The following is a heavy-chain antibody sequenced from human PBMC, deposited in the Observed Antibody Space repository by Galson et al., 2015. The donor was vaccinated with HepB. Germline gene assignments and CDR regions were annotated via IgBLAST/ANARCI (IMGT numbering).Heavy chain of an antibody. J-gene: IGHJ4*02. Sequence: SLRLSCAASGFTFSSYAMSWVRQAPGKGLEWVSAISGSGGSTYYADSVKGRFTISRDNSKNTLYLQMNSLRAEDTAVYYCAKDGYYYDSSGYYSTPDYWGQGTLVTVSS. CDR2: ISGSGGST. D-gene: IGHD3-22*01. CDR3: AKDGYYYDSSGYYSTPDY. CDR1: GFTFSSYA. V-gene: IGHV3-23*01.